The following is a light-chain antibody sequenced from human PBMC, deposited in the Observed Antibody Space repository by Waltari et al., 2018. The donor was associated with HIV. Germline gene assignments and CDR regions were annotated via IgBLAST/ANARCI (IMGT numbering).Light chain of an antibody. CDR3: QSYDSGLNTYV. CDR2: GNH. V-gene: IGLV1-40*01. CDR1: SSNIGAGFD. J-gene: IGLJ1*01. Sequence: QSVLTQPPSLSGAPGQRVIISCTGSSSNIGAGFDVHWYQQLPGTAPKLLIYGNHNRPSGVPDRFSGSKSGPSASLANTGLQADDEADYYCQSYDSGLNTYVFGTGTRVTVL.